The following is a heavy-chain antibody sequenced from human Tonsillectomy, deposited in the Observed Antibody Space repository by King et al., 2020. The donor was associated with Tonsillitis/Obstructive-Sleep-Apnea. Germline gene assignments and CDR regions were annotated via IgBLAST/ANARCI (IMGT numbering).Heavy chain of an antibody. J-gene: IGHJ3*02. D-gene: IGHD2-2*01. CDR3: AREDIVVVPAARGDAFDI. CDR1: GGSFSGYY. Sequence: VQLQQWGAGLLKPSETLSLTCAVYGGSFSGYYWSWIRQPPGKGLEWIGEINHSGSTNYNPSLKSRVTISVDTSKNQFSLKLGSVTAADTAVYYCAREDIVVVPAARGDAFDIWGQGTMVTVSS. V-gene: IGHV4-34*01. CDR2: INHSGST.